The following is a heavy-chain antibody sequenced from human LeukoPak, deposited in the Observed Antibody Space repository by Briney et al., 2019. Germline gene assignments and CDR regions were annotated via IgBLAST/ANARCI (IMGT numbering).Heavy chain of an antibody. D-gene: IGHD6-19*01. CDR3: AKDWVLAVAGYFDY. CDR2: ITNSGTFT. Sequence: GGSLRLSCAASGFTFSDYYMTWIRQAPGKGLEWAAHITNSGTFTYYADSVKGRFTISRDNTKNSLYLQMNSLRAEDTAVYYCAKDWVLAVAGYFDYWGQGTLVTVSS. J-gene: IGHJ4*02. V-gene: IGHV3-11*01. CDR1: GFTFSDYY.